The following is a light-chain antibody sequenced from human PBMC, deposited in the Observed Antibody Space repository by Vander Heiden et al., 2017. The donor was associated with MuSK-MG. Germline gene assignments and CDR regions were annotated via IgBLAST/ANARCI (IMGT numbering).Light chain of an antibody. CDR2: SNN. J-gene: IGLJ3*02. CDR3: ATWDDSLDGWV. V-gene: IGLV1-44*01. CDR1: SSNIGSNI. Sequence: SVLTQPPSASATPGQRVTISCSGSSSNIGSNIVNWYQHLPGTAPKLLMYSNNQRPSGVPDRFSGSKSGTSASLAITGLQSDDEADYYCATWDDSLDGWVFGGGTKLTVL.